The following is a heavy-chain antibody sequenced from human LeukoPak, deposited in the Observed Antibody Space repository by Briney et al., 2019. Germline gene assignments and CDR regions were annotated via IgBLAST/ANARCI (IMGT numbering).Heavy chain of an antibody. CDR1: GGSISSGSYY. CDR3: ARDRDLWSGAFGSNWFDP. J-gene: IGHJ5*02. V-gene: IGHV4-61*02. CDR2: IYTSGST. Sequence: SQTLSLTCTVSGGSISSGSYYWRWIRQPAGKGLEWIGRIYTSGSTNYNPSLKSRVTISVDTSKNQFSLKLSSVTAADTAVYYCARDRDLWSGAFGSNWFDPWGQGTLVTVSS. D-gene: IGHD3-3*01.